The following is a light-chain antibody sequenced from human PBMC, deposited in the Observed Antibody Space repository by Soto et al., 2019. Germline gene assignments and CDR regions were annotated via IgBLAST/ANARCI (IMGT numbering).Light chain of an antibody. CDR1: QGISNY. Sequence: DIQMTQSPSSLSASVGDRVTITCRASQGISNYLAWYQQKPGKVPKLLIYAASTLQSGVPSRFSGSGSGTAFSLTISSLQPEDVATYYCQKYNSAPRTFGQGTRLEIK. V-gene: IGKV1-27*01. J-gene: IGKJ5*01. CDR2: AAS. CDR3: QKYNSAPRT.